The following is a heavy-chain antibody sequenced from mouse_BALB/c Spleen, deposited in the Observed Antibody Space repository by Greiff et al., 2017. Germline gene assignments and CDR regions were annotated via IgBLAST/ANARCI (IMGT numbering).Heavy chain of an antibody. CDR1: GYTFTSYW. J-gene: IGHJ2*01. CDR3: TGDYYFDD. Sequence: QVQLQQPGAELVKPGASVKMSCKASGYTFTSYWMHWVKQRPGQGLEWIGTIDPSDSYTSYNQKFKGKATLTVDTSSSTAYMQLSSLTSEDSAVYYCTGDYYFDDWGQGTTLTVSS. V-gene: IGHV1S127*01. CDR2: IDPSDSYT.